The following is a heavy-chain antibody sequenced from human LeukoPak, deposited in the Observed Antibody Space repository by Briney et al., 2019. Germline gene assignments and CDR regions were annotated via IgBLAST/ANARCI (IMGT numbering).Heavy chain of an antibody. D-gene: IGHD6-19*01. J-gene: IGHJ4*02. CDR2: ISYDGSNK. V-gene: IGHV3-30-3*01. Sequence: GGSLRLSCAASGFTFSSYAMHWVRQAPGKGLEWVAVISYDGSNKYYADSVKGRFTISRDNSKNTLYLQMNSLRAEDTAVYYCARDAAVAAHFDYWGQGTLVTVSS. CDR1: GFTFSSYA. CDR3: ARDAAVAAHFDY.